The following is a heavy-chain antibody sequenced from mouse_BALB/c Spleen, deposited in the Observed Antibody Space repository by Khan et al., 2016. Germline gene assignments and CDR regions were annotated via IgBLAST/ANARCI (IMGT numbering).Heavy chain of an antibody. D-gene: IGHD2-3*01. V-gene: IGHV3-2*02. CDR2: ISYSGIT. CDR3: AYDGYCAGFPY. CDR1: GYSITSDYA. J-gene: IGHJ3*01. Sequence: EVQLQESGPGLVKPSQSLSLTCTVTGYSITSDYAWNWIRQFPGNKLEWMGYISYSGITSYNPSLISRISITRDTSKNQFFLQLISVTTEDIATSYCAYDGYCAGFPYWGQGTLVTVSA.